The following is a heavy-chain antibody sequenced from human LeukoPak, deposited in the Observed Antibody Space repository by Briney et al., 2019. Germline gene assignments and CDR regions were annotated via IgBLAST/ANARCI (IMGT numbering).Heavy chain of an antibody. D-gene: IGHD5-18*01. Sequence: SSETLSLTCAVYGGSFSGYYWSWIRQPPGKGLEWIGEINHSGSTNYNPSLKSRVTISVDTSKNQFSLKLSSVTAADTAVYYCARGPMNSYGLVWFDPWGQGTLVTVSS. J-gene: IGHJ5*02. CDR3: ARGPMNSYGLVWFDP. CDR2: INHSGST. CDR1: GGSFSGYY. V-gene: IGHV4-34*01.